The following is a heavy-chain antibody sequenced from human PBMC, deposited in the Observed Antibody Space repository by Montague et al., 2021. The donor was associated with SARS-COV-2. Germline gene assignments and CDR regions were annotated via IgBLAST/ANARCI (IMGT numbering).Heavy chain of an antibody. J-gene: IGHJ4*02. CDR3: TRHVHMTWPEPSPGFDY. Sequence: SLRLSCAASGFSLSSYSMNWVRQAPGKGLEWVSYFSGSSTKMNFADSVKGRFTISRDIAKNSLYLQMDSLTDEDTAVYYCTRHVHMTWPEPSPGFDYWGQGTLVTVSS. CDR2: FSGSSTKM. CDR1: GFSLSSYS. V-gene: IGHV3-48*02. D-gene: IGHD1-1*01.